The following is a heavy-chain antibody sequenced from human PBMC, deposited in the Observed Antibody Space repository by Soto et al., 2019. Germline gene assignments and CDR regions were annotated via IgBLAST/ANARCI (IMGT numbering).Heavy chain of an antibody. CDR1: GGSITSYY. J-gene: IGHJ4*02. Sequence: QVQLQESGPGLVKPLETLSLTCTVPGGSITSYYWSWVRQPPGKGLEWIGYIYYNGNINYNPSLKSRLTISLETSKNQLSLRLSSVTAADTAVYYCATGRVYFGSEYWGQGTLVTVSS. V-gene: IGHV4-59*01. D-gene: IGHD3-10*01. CDR2: IYYNGNI. CDR3: ATGRVYFGSEY.